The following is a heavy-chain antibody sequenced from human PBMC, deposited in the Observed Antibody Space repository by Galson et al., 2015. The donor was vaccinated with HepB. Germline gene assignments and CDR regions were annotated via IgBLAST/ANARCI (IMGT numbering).Heavy chain of an antibody. Sequence: CAISGDSVSSNSAAWNWIRQSPSRGLEWLGRTYYRSKWYNDYAVSMKSRITINPDTSKNQFSLQLNSVTPEDTAVYYCARDGDFWSGYSIDYWGQGTLVTVSS. CDR3: ARDGDFWSGYSIDY. V-gene: IGHV6-1*01. CDR1: GDSVSSNSAA. D-gene: IGHD3-3*01. J-gene: IGHJ4*02. CDR2: TYYRSKWYN.